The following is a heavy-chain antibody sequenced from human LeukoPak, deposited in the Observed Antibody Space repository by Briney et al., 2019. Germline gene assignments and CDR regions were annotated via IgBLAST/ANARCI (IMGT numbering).Heavy chain of an antibody. CDR3: ARGNTVTTGWFDP. J-gene: IGHJ5*02. V-gene: IGHV1-69*02. CDR1: GGTFSSYT. CDR2: IIPILGIA. D-gene: IGHD4-17*01. Sequence: SVKVSCKASGGTFSSYTISWVRQAPGQGLEWMERIIPILGIANYAQKFQGRVTITADKSTSTAYMELSSLRSEDTAVYYCARGNTVTTGWFDPWGQGTLVTVSS.